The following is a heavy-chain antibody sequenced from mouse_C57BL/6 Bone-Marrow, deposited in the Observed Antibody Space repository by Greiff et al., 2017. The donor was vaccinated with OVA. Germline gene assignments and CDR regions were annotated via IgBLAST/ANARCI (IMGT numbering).Heavy chain of an antibody. CDR3: AGQWGGYYSAWFDY. J-gene: IGHJ3*01. CDR2: ISSGGSYT. Sequence: EVKLMESGGDLVKPGGSLKLSCAASGFTFSSYGMSWVRQTPDKRLEWVATISSGGSYTYYPDSVKGRFTISRDTAKNTLYLQMSSMKSEDTAMYYCAGQWGGYYSAWFDYWGQGTLVTVSA. V-gene: IGHV5-6*01. CDR1: GFTFSSYG. D-gene: IGHD2-3*01.